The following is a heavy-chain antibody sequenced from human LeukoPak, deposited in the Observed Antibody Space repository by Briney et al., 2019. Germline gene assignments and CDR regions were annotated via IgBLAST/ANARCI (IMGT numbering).Heavy chain of an antibody. CDR2: MNPTSGDT. Sequence: GASVKVSCKASGYTFSDYDFNWVRQAPGQGLEWMGWMNPTSGDTGYAQKFQGRVTMTRSMSKNTAYMELSRLRSEDTAVYFCARVVMKAFYYYYMDVWGKGTTIIISS. CDR3: ARVVMKAFYYYYMDV. CDR1: GYTFSDYD. J-gene: IGHJ6*03. V-gene: IGHV1-8*01. D-gene: IGHD2-21*01.